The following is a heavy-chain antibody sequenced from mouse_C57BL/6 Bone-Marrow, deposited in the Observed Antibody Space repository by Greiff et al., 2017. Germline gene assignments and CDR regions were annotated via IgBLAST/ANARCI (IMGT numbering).Heavy chain of an antibody. CDR1: GYTFTSYW. J-gene: IGHJ3*01. CDR2: IDPSDSYT. CDR3: ARGGCAY. V-gene: IGHV1-50*01. Sequence: QVQLQQPGAELVKPGASVKLSCTASGYTFTSYWMQWVKQRPGQGLEWIGEIDPSDSYTNYNQKFKGKATLTVDTSSSTAYMQLSSLTSEDSAVYYCARGGCAYWGQGTLVTVSA.